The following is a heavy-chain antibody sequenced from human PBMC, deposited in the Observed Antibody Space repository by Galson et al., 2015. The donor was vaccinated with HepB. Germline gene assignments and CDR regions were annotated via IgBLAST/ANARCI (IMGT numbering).Heavy chain of an antibody. D-gene: IGHD2-15*01. Sequence: SVKVSCKASGYTFSTYSITWVRQAPGQGLEWMGWISPYNRNTDYARKFQGRVTMTTGISTSTAYMELRSLRSDDTAVYYCARGALVVVVGATQNNWFDPWGQGTLVTVSS. CDR3: ARGALVVVVGATQNNWFDP. J-gene: IGHJ5*02. CDR2: ISPYNRNT. CDR1: GYTFSTYS. V-gene: IGHV1-18*01.